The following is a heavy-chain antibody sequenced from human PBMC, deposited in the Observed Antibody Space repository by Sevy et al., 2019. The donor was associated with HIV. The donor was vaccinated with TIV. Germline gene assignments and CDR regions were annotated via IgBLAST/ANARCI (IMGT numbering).Heavy chain of an antibody. Sequence: GGSLRLSCEASGFSFSSYLMSWVRQAPGKGLEWVANIKEDGSMIYYVDSVKGRFTISRDNAKNSVYLQMTSLRAEDAALYYCVRAIGAAGSYWGQGTLVTVSS. CDR2: IKEDGSMI. J-gene: IGHJ4*02. CDR1: GFSFSSYL. V-gene: IGHV3-7*01. CDR3: VRAIGAAGSY. D-gene: IGHD6-13*01.